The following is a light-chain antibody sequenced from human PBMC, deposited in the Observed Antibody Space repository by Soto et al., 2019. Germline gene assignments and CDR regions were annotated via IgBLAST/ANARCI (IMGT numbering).Light chain of an antibody. Sequence: DIQMTQSPSTLSASVGDRVTITCRASQSISIWLAWYQKKPGKAPKLLIYKASSLESGVLSRFSGSGSGTEFTLTISSLQPDDFATYYCQQYNSYSTFGQGTKVDIK. CDR2: KAS. CDR1: QSISIW. J-gene: IGKJ1*01. CDR3: QQYNSYST. V-gene: IGKV1-5*03.